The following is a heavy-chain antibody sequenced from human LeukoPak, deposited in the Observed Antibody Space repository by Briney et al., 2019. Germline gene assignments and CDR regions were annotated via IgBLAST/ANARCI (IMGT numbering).Heavy chain of an antibody. CDR1: GFTFNYAW. Sequence: GGSLRLSCATSGFTFNYAWMSWVRQAPGKGLEWVGRIKSKTDGGTTDYAAPVKGRFTISRDDSKNTLCPQMNSLKTEDTAVYYCITDIGGGSRAIDYWGQGTLVTVSS. V-gene: IGHV3-15*01. CDR3: ITDIGGGSRAIDY. CDR2: IKSKTDGGTT. J-gene: IGHJ4*02. D-gene: IGHD2-15*01.